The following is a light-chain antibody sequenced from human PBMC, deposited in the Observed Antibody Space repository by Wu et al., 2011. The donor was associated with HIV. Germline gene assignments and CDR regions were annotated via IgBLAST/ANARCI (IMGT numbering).Light chain of an antibody. V-gene: IGKV3-20*01. Sequence: EIVLTQSPATLSLSPGDRATLSCRASQSIGNYLARYQQKPGQTPRLLIYGTSSRATGFPDRFSGSGSGTDFTLTISRLDPEDFAVYYCQHYGNSPYTFGQGTKLEIK. CDR2: GTS. CDR1: QSIGNY. J-gene: IGKJ2*01. CDR3: QHYGNSPYT.